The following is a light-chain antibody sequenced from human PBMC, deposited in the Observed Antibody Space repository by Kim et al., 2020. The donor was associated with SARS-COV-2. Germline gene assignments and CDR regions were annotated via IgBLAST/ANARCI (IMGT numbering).Light chain of an antibody. CDR1: QNIFTY. Sequence: LAPGERGTPSCRASQNIFTYLAWYQQKPGQSPRLLIYDASKRATGIPTRFSGSGSGTEFTLTINSLEAEDFAVYYCQQRANWPITFGQGTRVEIK. J-gene: IGKJ5*01. CDR3: QQRANWPIT. V-gene: IGKV3-11*01. CDR2: DAS.